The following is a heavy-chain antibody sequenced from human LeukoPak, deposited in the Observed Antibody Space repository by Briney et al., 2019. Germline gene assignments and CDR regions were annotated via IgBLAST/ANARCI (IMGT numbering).Heavy chain of an antibody. V-gene: IGHV4-59*12. D-gene: IGHD3-3*01. CDR1: GGSISSYY. CDR3: AREGRTKSGIDY. CDR2: IYYSGST. Sequence: PSETLSLTCTVSGGSISSYYWSWIRQPPGKGLEWIGYIYYSGSTYYNPSLKSRVTISVDTSKNQFSLKLSSVTAADTAVYYCAREGRTKSGIDYWGQGTLVTVSS. J-gene: IGHJ4*02.